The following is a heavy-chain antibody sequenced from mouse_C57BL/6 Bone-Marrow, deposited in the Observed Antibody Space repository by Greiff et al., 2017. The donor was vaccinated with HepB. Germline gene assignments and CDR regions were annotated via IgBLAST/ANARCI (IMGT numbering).Heavy chain of an antibody. D-gene: IGHD1-1*01. V-gene: IGHV1-81*01. Sequence: QVQLQQSGAELARPGASVKLSCKASGYTFTSYGISWVKQRTGQGLEWIGEIYPRSGNNYYNEKFKGKATLTADKSSSTAYMELRSLTSEDSAVYFCARGPYYYGSSYDYFDYWGQGTTLTVSS. J-gene: IGHJ2*01. CDR2: IYPRSGNN. CDR3: ARGPYYYGSSYDYFDY. CDR1: GYTFTSYG.